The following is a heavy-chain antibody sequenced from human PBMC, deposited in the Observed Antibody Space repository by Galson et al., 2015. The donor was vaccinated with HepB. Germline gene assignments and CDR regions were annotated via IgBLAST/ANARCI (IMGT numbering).Heavy chain of an antibody. Sequence: QSGAEVKKPGESLRISCKGSGYSFTSYWISWVRQMPGKGLEWMGRIDPSDSYTNYSPSFQGHVTISADKSISTAYLQWSSLKASDTAMYYCARRNLPIAAAAGGAFDIWGQGTMVTVSS. CDR3: ARRNLPIAAAAGGAFDI. CDR2: IDPSDSYT. J-gene: IGHJ3*02. V-gene: IGHV5-10-1*01. CDR1: GYSFTSYW. D-gene: IGHD6-13*01.